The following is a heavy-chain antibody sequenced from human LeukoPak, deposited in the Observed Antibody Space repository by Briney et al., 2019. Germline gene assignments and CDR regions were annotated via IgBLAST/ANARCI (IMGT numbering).Heavy chain of an antibody. V-gene: IGHV4-4*07. Sequence: PSETLSLTCTVSGGSISSYYWSWTRQPAGKGLEWIGRIYTSGSTNYNPSLKSRVTMSVDTSKNQFSLKLSSVTAADTAVYYCARDRYYYDSSGYYPLFDYWGQGTLVTVSS. CDR2: IYTSGST. CDR1: GGSISSYY. D-gene: IGHD3-22*01. CDR3: ARDRYYYDSSGYYPLFDY. J-gene: IGHJ4*02.